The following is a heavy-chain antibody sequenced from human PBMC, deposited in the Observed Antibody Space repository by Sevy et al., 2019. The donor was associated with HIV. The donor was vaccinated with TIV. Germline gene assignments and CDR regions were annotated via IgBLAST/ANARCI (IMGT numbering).Heavy chain of an antibody. V-gene: IGHV3-9*01. Sequence: GGSLRPSCAASGFTFDDYAMHWVRQAPGKGLEWVSGISWNSGSIGYADSVKGRFTISRDNAKNSLYLQMNSLRAEDTALYYCAKDILPLDTAMVTGFGYWGQGTLVTVSS. CDR3: AKDILPLDTAMVTGFGY. D-gene: IGHD5-18*01. CDR1: GFTFDDYA. J-gene: IGHJ4*02. CDR2: ISWNSGSI.